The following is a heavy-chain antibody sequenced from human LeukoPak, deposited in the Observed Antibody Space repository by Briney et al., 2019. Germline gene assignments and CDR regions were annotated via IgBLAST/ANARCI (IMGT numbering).Heavy chain of an antibody. V-gene: IGHV3-30*04. CDR1: EFTFSSYA. Sequence: GGSLRLSCEASEFTFSSYAMDWVRQAPGKGLEWVALISYDGSYKYYADSVKGRFTISRDNSKNTLYLQMNSLRAEDTAVYYCARDRRPDAFDVWGQGTMVTVSS. CDR2: ISYDGSYK. CDR3: ARDRRPDAFDV. J-gene: IGHJ3*01.